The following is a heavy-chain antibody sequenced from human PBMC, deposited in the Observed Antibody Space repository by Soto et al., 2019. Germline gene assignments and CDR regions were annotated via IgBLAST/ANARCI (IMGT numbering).Heavy chain of an antibody. Sequence: SETLPLTCTVSGGSINSGDYYWSWIRQPQGEGLEWIGCIYYSGTTYYNPSLKSRVTISVDTSKNQFSLKLSSVTAADTALYYCARVCSYWYDSSGKFDEWAQGAPVTLA. D-gene: IGHD3-22*01. V-gene: IGHV4-30-4*01. J-gene: IGHJ4*02. CDR2: IYYSGTT. CDR1: GGSINSGDYY. CDR3: ARVCSYWYDSSGKFDE.